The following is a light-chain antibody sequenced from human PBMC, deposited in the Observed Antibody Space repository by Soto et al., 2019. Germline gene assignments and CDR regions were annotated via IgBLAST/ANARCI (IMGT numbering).Light chain of an antibody. V-gene: IGKV3-20*01. CDR1: QSVSSSY. CDR3: QQYYRSPIT. J-gene: IGKJ5*01. Sequence: EIVLTQSPGTLSLSPGERATLSCRASQSVSSSYLAWYQQKPGQAPRLLIYGASSRATGIPDRFSGGGSGTDFTLTISRLEPEDFAVYYCQQYYRSPITFGQGTRLEI. CDR2: GAS.